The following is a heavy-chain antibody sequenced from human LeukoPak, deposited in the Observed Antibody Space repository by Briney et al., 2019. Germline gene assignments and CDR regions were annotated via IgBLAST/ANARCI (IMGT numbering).Heavy chain of an antibody. CDR3: AGGKGYTYGPTVF. CDR2: INPNSGGT. D-gene: IGHD5-18*01. J-gene: IGHJ3*01. Sequence: ASLTVSCTASGYTFTGYYMHWVRQAPGQGLEWIGWINPNSGGTIYEQKFQGRVTMTRDTSISTGYMELSRLTSDDTAVYYCAGGKGYTYGPTVFWGQGTMVTVS. CDR1: GYTFTGYY. V-gene: IGHV1-2*02.